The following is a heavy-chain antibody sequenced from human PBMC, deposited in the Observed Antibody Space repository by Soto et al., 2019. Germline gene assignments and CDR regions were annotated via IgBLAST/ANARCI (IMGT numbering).Heavy chain of an antibody. J-gene: IGHJ4*02. V-gene: IGHV1-58*01. CDR1: GFTFTSSA. D-gene: IGHD2-15*01. Sequence: ASVKVSCKASGFTFTSSAVQWVRQARGQRLEWIGWIVVGSGNTSYAQKFQERVTITRDMSTSTAYMELSSLRSEDTAVYYCAAGSQYCSGGSCYSFGINYWGQGTLVTVSS. CDR2: IVVGSGNT. CDR3: AAGSQYCSGGSCYSFGINY.